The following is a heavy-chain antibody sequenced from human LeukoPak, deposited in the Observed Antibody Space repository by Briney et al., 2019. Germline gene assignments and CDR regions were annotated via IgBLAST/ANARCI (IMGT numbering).Heavy chain of an antibody. J-gene: IGHJ3*02. D-gene: IGHD3-10*01. Sequence: SETLSLTCTVYGGSISSYYWSWIRQPPGKGLEWIGYIYYSGSTNYNPSLKSRVTISVDTSKNQFSLKLSSVTAADTAVYYCARPTMVRGVILAFDIWGQGTMVTVSS. CDR3: ARPTMVRGVILAFDI. CDR2: IYYSGST. CDR1: GGSISSYY. V-gene: IGHV4-59*01.